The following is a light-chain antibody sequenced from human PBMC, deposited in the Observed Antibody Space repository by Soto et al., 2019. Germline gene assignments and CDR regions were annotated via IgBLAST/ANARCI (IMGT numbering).Light chain of an antibody. CDR2: DAS. J-gene: IGKJ5*01. V-gene: IGKV3-20*01. CDR3: QQYGSSPIT. Sequence: EILLTQSPPTLSLSPGESATLSCWASQSISTYLGWYQQKPGQAPRLLIYDASNRATGIPARFSGSGSGTDFTLTISRLEPEDFAVYYCQQYGSSPITFGQGTRLEI. CDR1: QSISTY.